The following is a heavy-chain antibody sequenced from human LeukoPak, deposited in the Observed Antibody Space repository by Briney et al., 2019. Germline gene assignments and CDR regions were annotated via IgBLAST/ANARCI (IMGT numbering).Heavy chain of an antibody. Sequence: GGSLRLSCAASGFTVSSNEMSWVRQAPGKGLEWVSSISGGSTYYADSRKGRFTISRDNSKNTLHLQMNSLRAEDTAVYYCARDPRNAAAFDYWGQGTLVTVSS. CDR3: ARDPRNAAAFDY. CDR2: ISGGST. CDR1: GFTVSSNE. V-gene: IGHV3-38-3*01. J-gene: IGHJ4*02. D-gene: IGHD6-13*01.